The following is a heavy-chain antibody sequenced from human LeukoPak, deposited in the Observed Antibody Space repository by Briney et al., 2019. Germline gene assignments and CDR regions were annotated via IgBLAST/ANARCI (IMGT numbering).Heavy chain of an antibody. CDR3: ARGRLPYFSSGWYAY. CDR2: IYYTGTT. Sequence: PSETLSLTCTVSGGSISSYYWSWIRQPPGKGLEWVGYIYYTGTTNYNPSLKSRVTISLDTSKNQFSLKLSSVTAADTAVYYCARGRLPYFSSGWYAYWGQGTLVTVSS. D-gene: IGHD6-19*01. CDR1: GGSISSYY. V-gene: IGHV4-59*12. J-gene: IGHJ4*02.